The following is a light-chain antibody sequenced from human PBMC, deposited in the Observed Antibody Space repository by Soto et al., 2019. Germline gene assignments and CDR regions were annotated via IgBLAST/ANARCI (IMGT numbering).Light chain of an antibody. V-gene: IGLV2-14*03. CDR1: SSDVGGYNF. CDR2: DVS. J-gene: IGLJ1*01. Sequence: QSVLTQPASVSGSPGQSITISCTGTSSDVGGYNFVSWYQQHPGKAPKVIIYDVSSRPSGVSYRFSGSKSGNTASLTISGLQPEDDADYYSCSHEICRISRYVFVTGT. CDR3: CSHEICRISRYV.